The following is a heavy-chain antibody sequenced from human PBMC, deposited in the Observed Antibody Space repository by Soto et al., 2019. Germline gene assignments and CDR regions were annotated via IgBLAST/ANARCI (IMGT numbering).Heavy chain of an antibody. CDR3: ARQQLIHYFFRMDV. CDR1: GGSISSSSYY. Sequence: PETLSLTCTVSGGSISSSSYYWGWIRQPPGKGLEWIGSIYYSGSTYYNPSLKSRVTISVDTSKNQFSLKLSSVTAADTAVYFSARQQLIHYFFRMDVCGQATMVT. J-gene: IGHJ6*02. CDR2: IYYSGST. V-gene: IGHV4-39*01. D-gene: IGHD6-13*01.